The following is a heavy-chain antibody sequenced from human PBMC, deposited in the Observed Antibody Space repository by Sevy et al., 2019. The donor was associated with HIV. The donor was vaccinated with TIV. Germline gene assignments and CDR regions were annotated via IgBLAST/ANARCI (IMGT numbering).Heavy chain of an antibody. Sequence: SETLSLTCAVSGGSISSGLYSWSWIRQPPGKGLEWIGYIHQSGSTSYTPSLKSRVNISLDRSKNQFSLKMSSVRAADPAVYYCARVNDDSEWGYYFDYWGQGTLVTVSS. V-gene: IGHV4-30-2*01. D-gene: IGHD2-15*01. CDR3: ARVNDDSEWGYYFDY. J-gene: IGHJ4*02. CDR2: IHQSGST. CDR1: GGSISSGLYS.